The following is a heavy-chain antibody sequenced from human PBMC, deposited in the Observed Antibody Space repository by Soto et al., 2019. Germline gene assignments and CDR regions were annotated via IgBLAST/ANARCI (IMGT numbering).Heavy chain of an antibody. J-gene: IGHJ2*01. D-gene: IGHD1-26*01. CDR2: IWHDGSNK. CDR3: ARGGSLNWYFDL. Sequence: GGSLRLSCAASGFTFSSYGMHWVRQAPGKGLEWVAVIWHDGSNKYYADSVKGRFTISRDNAKNTLYLQMNSLRAEDTAVYYCARGGSLNWYFDLWGRGTLVTVSS. V-gene: IGHV3-33*03. CDR1: GFTFSSYG.